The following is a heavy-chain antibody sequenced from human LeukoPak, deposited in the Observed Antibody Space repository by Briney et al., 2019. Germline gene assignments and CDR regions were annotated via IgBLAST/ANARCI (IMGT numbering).Heavy chain of an antibody. CDR2: ISGSARNT. CDR3: AKSAPYSGSGSDYFDY. Sequence: QAGGSLRLSCAVSGFTFSTYAMYWVRQAPGKGLELVSLISGSARNTYYADSVKGRFTISRDNSNSTFYLQMNSLRVEDTAVYYYAKSAPYSGSGSDYFDYWGQGTLVTVSS. CDR1: GFTFSTYA. D-gene: IGHD3-10*01. J-gene: IGHJ4*02. V-gene: IGHV3-23*01.